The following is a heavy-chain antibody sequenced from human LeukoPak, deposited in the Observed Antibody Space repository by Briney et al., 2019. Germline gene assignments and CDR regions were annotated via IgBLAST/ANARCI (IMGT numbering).Heavy chain of an antibody. CDR3: ARRLTQYDCFDP. Sequence: SQTLSLTCAISGGSVSSNIVTWNWIRQSPSRGLEWLGRTYYRSTWYNDYAVSVRGRITVNPDTSKNQFSLHLNSVTPEDTAVYYCARRLTQYDCFDPWGQGILVTVSS. V-gene: IGHV6-1*01. CDR1: GGSVSSNIVT. D-gene: IGHD2-2*01. CDR2: TYYRSTWYN. J-gene: IGHJ5*02.